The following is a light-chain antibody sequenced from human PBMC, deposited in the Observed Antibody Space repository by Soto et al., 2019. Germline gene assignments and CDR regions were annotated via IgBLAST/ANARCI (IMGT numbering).Light chain of an antibody. CDR1: HRVSSY. CDR2: ATS. V-gene: IGKV3-15*01. Sequence: EIVMTQSPATLSVSPGERATFSCRASHRVSSYLAWYQQKPGQAPRLLIYATSTRATGIPARFSGSGSGTEFTLTISSLQSEDFAVYYCQQYNNWPLTFGGGTKVDIK. CDR3: QQYNNWPLT. J-gene: IGKJ4*01.